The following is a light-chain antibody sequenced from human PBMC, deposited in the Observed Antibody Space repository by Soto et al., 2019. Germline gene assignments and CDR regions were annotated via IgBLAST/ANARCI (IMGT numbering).Light chain of an antibody. J-gene: IGKJ1*01. CDR3: QQYNSYSWT. CDR1: QSISSW. Sequence: DIQMTQSPSTLSASVGDRVTITCRASQSISSWLAWYQQKPGKAPKLLIYKASSLESGVPSRFRGSGSGTEFTLTISSLQPDDFATYYRQQYNSYSWTFGQGTKVDIK. V-gene: IGKV1-5*03. CDR2: KAS.